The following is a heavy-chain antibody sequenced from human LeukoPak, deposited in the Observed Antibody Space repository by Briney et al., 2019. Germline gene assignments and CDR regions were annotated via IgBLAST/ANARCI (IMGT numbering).Heavy chain of an antibody. D-gene: IGHD2-2*01. V-gene: IGHV4-30-2*01. CDR2: IYHSGST. CDR3: ARLPGERTVVPAAHVDY. CDR1: GGSISSGGYY. J-gene: IGHJ4*02. Sequence: PSETLSLTCTVSGGSISSGGYYWSWIRQPPGKGLEWIGYIYHSGSTYYNPSLKSRVTISVDRSKNQFSLKLSSVTAADTAVYYCARLPGERTVVPAAHVDYWGQGTLVTVSS.